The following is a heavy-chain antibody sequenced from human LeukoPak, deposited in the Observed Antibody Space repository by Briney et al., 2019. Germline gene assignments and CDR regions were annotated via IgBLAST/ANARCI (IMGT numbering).Heavy chain of an antibody. CDR2: ISAYNGNT. Sequence: GASVKVSCKASGYTFTSYGISWVRQAPGQGLEWMGWISAYNGNTNYAQKLQGRVTMTTDTSTSTAYMELRSLRSDDTAVYYCARDHNDIVVVPAATELFDYWGQGTLVTVSS. J-gene: IGHJ4*02. CDR1: GYTFTSYG. D-gene: IGHD2-2*01. CDR3: ARDHNDIVVVPAATELFDY. V-gene: IGHV1-18*01.